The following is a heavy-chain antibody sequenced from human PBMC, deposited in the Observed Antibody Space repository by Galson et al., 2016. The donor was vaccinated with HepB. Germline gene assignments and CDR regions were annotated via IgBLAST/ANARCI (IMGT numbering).Heavy chain of an antibody. J-gene: IGHJ4*02. CDR3: ARDNLTGDYGVFDY. CDR2: ISYEESNK. V-gene: IGHV3-30-3*01. D-gene: IGHD3-16*01. Sequence: SLRLSCAASGFTFSNYAIHWVRQAPGKGLEWVAVISYEESNKYYADSVKGRFTISRDNSRNTLYLQMNSLGAEDTSVYYCARDNLTGDYGVFDYWGQGTLVTVSS. CDR1: GFTFSNYA.